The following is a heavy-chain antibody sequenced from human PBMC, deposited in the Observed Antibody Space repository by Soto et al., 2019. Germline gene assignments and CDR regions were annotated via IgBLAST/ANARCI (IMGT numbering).Heavy chain of an antibody. D-gene: IGHD5-12*01. CDR3: ARRDGYITHEFDY. J-gene: IGHJ4*02. V-gene: IGHV4-34*01. CDR1: GGSFSGYY. Sequence: QVQLQQWGAGLLKPSETLSLTCAVYGGSFSGYYWSWIRQPPGKGLEWIGEINHSGSTNYNPSLKSRVTISVDTSKNQFSLKLSSVTAADTAVYYCARRDGYITHEFDYWGQGTLVTVSS. CDR2: INHSGST.